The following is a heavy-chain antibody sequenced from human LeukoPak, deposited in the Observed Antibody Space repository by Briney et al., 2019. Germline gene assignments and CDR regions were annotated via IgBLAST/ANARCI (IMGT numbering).Heavy chain of an antibody. D-gene: IGHD3-10*01. CDR2: IKQDGSEK. CDR3: ARVPQGLLWFGESY. J-gene: IGHJ4*02. CDR1: GFTFSSYW. Sequence: PGGSLRLSCAASGFTFSSYWMSWVRQAPGKGLEWVANIKQDGSEKYYVDSVKGRFTISRDNAKNSLYLQMNSLRAEDTAVYYCARVPQGLLWFGESYWGQGTLVTVSS. V-gene: IGHV3-7*01.